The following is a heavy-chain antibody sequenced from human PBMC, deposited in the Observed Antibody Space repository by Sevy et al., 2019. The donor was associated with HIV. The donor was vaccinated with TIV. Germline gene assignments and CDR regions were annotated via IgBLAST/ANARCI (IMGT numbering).Heavy chain of an antibody. D-gene: IGHD5-18*01. Sequence: SETLSLTCTVSGYSISSGYYWGWIRQSPGKGLEWIGSFYLGGSTYYNPSLKSRVTISPDSPKNQFSLKLNSVTAADTAVYFCVGLVTAVVYYFDYGGQGTLVTVSS. CDR1: GYSISSGYY. J-gene: IGHJ4*02. V-gene: IGHV4-38-2*02. CDR3: VGLVTAVVYYFDY. CDR2: FYLGGST.